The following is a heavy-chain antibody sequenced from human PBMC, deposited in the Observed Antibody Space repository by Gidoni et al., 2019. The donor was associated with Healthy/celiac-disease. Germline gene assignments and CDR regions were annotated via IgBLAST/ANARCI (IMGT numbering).Heavy chain of an antibody. Sequence: EVQLVQSGAEVKKPGESLRISCKGSGYSFTSYWISWVRQMPGKGLEWMGRIDPSDSYTNYSPSFQGHVTISADKSISTAYLQWSSLKASDTAMYYCARHQWLVRDGTNWFDPWGQGTLVTVSS. CDR3: ARHQWLVRDGTNWFDP. CDR1: GYSFTSYW. V-gene: IGHV5-10-1*03. J-gene: IGHJ5*02. D-gene: IGHD6-19*01. CDR2: IDPSDSYT.